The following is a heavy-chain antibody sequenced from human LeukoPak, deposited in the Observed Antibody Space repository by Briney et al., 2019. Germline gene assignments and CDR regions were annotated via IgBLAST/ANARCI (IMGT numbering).Heavy chain of an antibody. V-gene: IGHV1-18*01. CDR3: AGIYCSGGNCYGPPDY. CDR2: ISAFNGNT. Sequence: ASVKVSCKASGYTFSSYGTSWVRQAPGQGPEWMGRISAFNGNTNYVQKFQGRVTMTTDTSTSTAYMELRSLRSDDTAVYYCAGIYCSGGNCYGPPDYWGQGALVTVSS. J-gene: IGHJ4*02. CDR1: GYTFSSYG. D-gene: IGHD2-15*01.